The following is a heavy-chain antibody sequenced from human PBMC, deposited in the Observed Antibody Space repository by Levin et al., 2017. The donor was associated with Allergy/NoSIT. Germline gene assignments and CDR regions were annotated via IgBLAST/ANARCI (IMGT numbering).Heavy chain of an antibody. CDR2: IYNSGST. Sequence: SETLSLTCTVSGGSISSSISYWGWIRQAPWKGLEWIGSIYNSGSTYYNPSLKSRVTTSVDTSKNQFSLKLSSVTAADTAVYYCARQCYDILTGYYNFDYWGQGTLVTVSS. CDR3: ARQCYDILTGYYNFDY. J-gene: IGHJ4*02. V-gene: IGHV4-39*01. D-gene: IGHD3-9*01. CDR1: GGSISSSISY.